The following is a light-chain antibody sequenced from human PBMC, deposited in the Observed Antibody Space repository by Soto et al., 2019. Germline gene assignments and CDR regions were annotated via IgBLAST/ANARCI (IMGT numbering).Light chain of an antibody. V-gene: IGKV1-12*01. J-gene: IGKJ2*01. CDR2: AAS. Sequence: DIPMTQSPSSVSASVGDRVSIACRASQDISNWLVWYQQKPGKAPKLLIYAASTLQRGVPSRFSGSGSGTDFTLTISSLQPEDFATYYCQQANSFPHTFGQGTNVEIK. CDR1: QDISNW. CDR3: QQANSFPHT.